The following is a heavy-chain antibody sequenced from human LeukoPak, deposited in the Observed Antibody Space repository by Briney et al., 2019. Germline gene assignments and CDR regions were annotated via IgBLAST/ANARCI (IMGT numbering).Heavy chain of an antibody. CDR3: ARGWTTWHPFDY. CDR2: ISQNGNEK. J-gene: IGHJ4*02. CDR1: GFTFSTYA. V-gene: IGHV3-30*04. Sequence: PGTSLRLSCAASGFTFSTYAMHWVRQAPGKGLEWVAVISQNGNEKYYTDSVKGRFTISRDNSMSTLYLQMNTLRGEDTAVYYCARGWTTWHPFDYWGQGTLVTVSS. D-gene: IGHD4-17*01.